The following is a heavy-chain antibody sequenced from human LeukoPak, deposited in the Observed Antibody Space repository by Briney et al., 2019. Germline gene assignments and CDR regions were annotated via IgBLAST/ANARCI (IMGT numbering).Heavy chain of an antibody. J-gene: IGHJ6*03. CDR2: IYTSGST. Sequence: PSETLSLTCNVSGDSISSFYWNWIRQSAGKGLEWIGRIYTSGSTNYNPSLKSRVTMSVDTSKNQFSLKLSSVTAADTAVYYCARVATTVVTPPRGGYYYYMDVWGKGTTVTISS. D-gene: IGHD4-23*01. CDR3: ARVATTVVTPPRGGYYYYMDV. V-gene: IGHV4-4*07. CDR1: GDSISSFY.